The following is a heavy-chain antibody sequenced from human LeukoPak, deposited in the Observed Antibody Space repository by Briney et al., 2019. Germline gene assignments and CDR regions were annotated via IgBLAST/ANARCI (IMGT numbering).Heavy chain of an antibody. V-gene: IGHV4-59*01. CDR2: IYYSGST. D-gene: IGHD6-13*01. CDR3: ARARTLSSSWYDYFDY. CDR1: GGSISSYY. Sequence: SETLSLTCTVSGGSISSYYWCWIRQPPGKGLEWIGYIYYSGSTNYNPSLKSRVTISVDTSKNQFSLKLSSVTAADTAVYYCARARTLSSSWYDYFDYWGQGTLVTVSS. J-gene: IGHJ4*02.